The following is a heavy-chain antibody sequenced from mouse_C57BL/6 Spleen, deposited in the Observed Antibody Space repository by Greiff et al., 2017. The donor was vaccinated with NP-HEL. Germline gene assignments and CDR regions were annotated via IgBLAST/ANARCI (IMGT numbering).Heavy chain of an antibody. CDR2: INYDGSST. D-gene: IGHD3-2*02. V-gene: IGHV5-16*01. J-gene: IGHJ2*01. CDR3: ARDQGSYFDY. Sequence: LVESEGGLVQPGSSMKLSCTASGFTFSDYYMAWVRQVPEKGLEWVANINYDGSSTYYLDSLKSRFIISRDNAKNILYLQMSSLKSEDTATYYCARDQGSYFDYWGQGTTLTVSS. CDR1: GFTFSDYY.